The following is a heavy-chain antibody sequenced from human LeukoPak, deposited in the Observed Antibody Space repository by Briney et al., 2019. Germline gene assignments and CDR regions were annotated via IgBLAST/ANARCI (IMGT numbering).Heavy chain of an antibody. CDR3: AKGLNFVETASTV. J-gene: IGHJ4*02. V-gene: IGHV3-23*01. CDR1: GFTFSSDA. Sequence: GGSLRLSCAASGFTFSSDAMSWVRQAPGKGLEWVSAISGSGGSTYYADSVKGRFTISRDNSKNTLYLQMNSLRAEDTAVYYCAKGLNFVETASTVWGQGTLVTVSS. CDR2: ISGSGGST. D-gene: IGHD5-18*01.